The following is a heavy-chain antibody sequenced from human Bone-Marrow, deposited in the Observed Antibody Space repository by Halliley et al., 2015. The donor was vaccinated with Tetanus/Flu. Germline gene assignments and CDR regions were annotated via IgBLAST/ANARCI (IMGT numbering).Heavy chain of an antibody. CDR2: ISYDGGNK. D-gene: IGHD2-15*01. V-gene: IGHV3-33*05. J-gene: IGHJ5*02. CDR1: GFTFSSYF. CDR3: ARDGGYCSGGTCYSGLDP. Sequence: SLRLSCAASGFTFSSYFMHWVRQAPGKGLEWVAVISYDGGNKYFAVSVKGRFTISRDNSKNTLYLQMNSLRDEDTAVYFCARDGGYCSGGTCYSGLDPWGQGTLVTVSS.